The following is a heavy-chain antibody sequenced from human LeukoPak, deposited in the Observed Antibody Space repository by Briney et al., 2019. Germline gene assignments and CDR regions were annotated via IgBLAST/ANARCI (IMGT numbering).Heavy chain of an antibody. V-gene: IGHV3-23*01. CDR2: ISGSGGST. Sequence: PGGSLRLSCAASGFTLSSYAMSWVRQAPGKGREWVSSISGSGGSTYSADSVKGRFTISRDSSKNTLYLQMNSLRAEDTAVYYCAKGARVGAGRYYFDYWGQGALVTVSS. CDR3: AKGARVGAGRYYFDY. D-gene: IGHD3-10*01. J-gene: IGHJ4*02. CDR1: GFTLSSYA.